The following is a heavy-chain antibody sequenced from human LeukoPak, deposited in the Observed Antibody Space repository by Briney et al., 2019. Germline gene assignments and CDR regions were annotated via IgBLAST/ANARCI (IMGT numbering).Heavy chain of an antibody. CDR3: ARVGRYYDSSGYYHPSYFDY. D-gene: IGHD3-22*01. CDR1: GYSISSGYY. J-gene: IGHJ4*02. CDR2: IYHSGST. Sequence: PSETLSLTCTVSGYSISSGYYWGWIRQPPGKGLEWIGSIYHSGSTYYNPSLKSRVTISVDTSKNQFSLKLSSVTAADTAVYYCARVGRYYDSSGYYHPSYFDYWGQGTLVTVSS. V-gene: IGHV4-38-2*02.